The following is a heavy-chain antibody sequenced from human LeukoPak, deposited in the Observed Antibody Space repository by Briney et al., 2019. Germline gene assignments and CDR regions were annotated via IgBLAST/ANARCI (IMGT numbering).Heavy chain of an antibody. CDR1: GGSISSYY. CDR3: ARALPERFGWFDP. CDR2: IYYSGST. D-gene: IGHD3-16*01. Sequence: SETLSFTCTVSGGSISSYYWSWIRQPPGKGLEWIGYIYYSGSTNYNPSLESRVTISVDTSKNQFSLKLSSVTAADTALYYCARALPERFGWFDPWGQGTLVTVSS. V-gene: IGHV4-59*01. J-gene: IGHJ5*02.